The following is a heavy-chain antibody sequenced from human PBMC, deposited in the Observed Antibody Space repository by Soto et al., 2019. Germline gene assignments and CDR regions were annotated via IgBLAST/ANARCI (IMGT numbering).Heavy chain of an antibody. J-gene: IGHJ5*02. CDR2: IIPIFGTA. V-gene: IGHV1-69*13. Sequence: SVKVSCKASGGTFSSYAISWVRQAPGQGLEWMGGIIPIFGTANYAQKFQGRVTITADESTSTAYMELSSLRSEDTAVYYCARAKFAITIFGVVSRVNWFDPWGQGTLVTVS. CDR3: ARAKFAITIFGVVSRVNWFDP. D-gene: IGHD3-3*01. CDR1: GGTFSSYA.